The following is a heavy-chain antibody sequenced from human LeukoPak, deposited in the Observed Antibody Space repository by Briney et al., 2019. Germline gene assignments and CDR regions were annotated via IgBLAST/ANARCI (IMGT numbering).Heavy chain of an antibody. V-gene: IGHV4-34*01. CDR3: ARGGSYGGSIVRNFDY. CDR2: INHSGST. J-gene: IGHJ4*02. D-gene: IGHD3-22*01. CDR1: GGSFSGYY. Sequence: SETLSLTCAVYGGSFSGYYWSWIRQPPGKGLGWIGEINHSGSTNYNPSLKSRVTISVDTSKNQFSLKLSSVTAADTAVYYCARGGSYGGSIVRNFDYWGQGTLVTVSS.